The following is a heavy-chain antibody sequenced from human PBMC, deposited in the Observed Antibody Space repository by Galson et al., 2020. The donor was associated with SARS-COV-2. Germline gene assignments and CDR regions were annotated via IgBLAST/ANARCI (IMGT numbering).Heavy chain of an antibody. D-gene: IGHD4-17*01. CDR2: FDPEDGET. J-gene: IGHJ6*01. Sequence: ASVKVSCKVSGYTLTELSMHWVRQAPGKGLEWMGGFDPEDGETIYAQKFQGRVTMTEDTSTDTAYMELSSLRSEDTAVYYCATSPAVTTVGLPPFRTQTANYYYYYGMDV. CDR1: GYTLTELS. V-gene: IGHV1-24*01. CDR3: ATSPAVTTVGLPPFRTQTANYYYYYGMDV.